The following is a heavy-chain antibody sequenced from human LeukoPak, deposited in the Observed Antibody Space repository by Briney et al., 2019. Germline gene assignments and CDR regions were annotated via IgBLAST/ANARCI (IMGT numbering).Heavy chain of an antibody. V-gene: IGHV4-59*12. Sequence: PSETLSLTCTVSGGSISSYYWSWIRQPPGKGLEWIGYIYYSGSTNYNPSLKSRVTISVDTSKNQFSLKLSSVTAADTAVYYCAREGTRVIAAAGTFDYWGQGTLVTVSS. J-gene: IGHJ4*02. D-gene: IGHD6-13*01. CDR3: AREGTRVIAAAGTFDY. CDR2: IYYSGST. CDR1: GGSISSYY.